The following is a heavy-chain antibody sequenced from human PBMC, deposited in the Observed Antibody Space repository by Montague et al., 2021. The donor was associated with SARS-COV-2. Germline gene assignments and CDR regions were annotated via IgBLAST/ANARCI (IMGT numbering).Heavy chain of an antibody. CDR1: GGSISSSSYY. Sequence: SETLSLTCTVSGGSISSSSYYWGWIRQPPGKGLEWIGNIFYSGITYYNPSLQSRVTISVDTSKNQFPLKLNSVTAADTAVYYCASLCMVRGGCPGVGAFDIWGQGTMVTVSS. J-gene: IGHJ3*02. CDR3: ASLCMVRGGCPGVGAFDI. D-gene: IGHD3-10*01. V-gene: IGHV4-39*01. CDR2: IFYSGIT.